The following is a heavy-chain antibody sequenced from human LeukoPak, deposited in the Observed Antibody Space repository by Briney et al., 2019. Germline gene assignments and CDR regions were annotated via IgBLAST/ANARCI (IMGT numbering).Heavy chain of an antibody. D-gene: IGHD5-12*01. CDR3: ARSGGYVFNWFDP. Sequence: SETLSLTCTVSGGSISSYYWSWIRQPPGKGLEWIGYIYYSGSTNYNPSLKSRVTISVDTSKNQFSLKLGSVTAADTAVYYCARSGGYVFNWFDPWGQGTLVTVSS. J-gene: IGHJ5*02. CDR1: GGSISSYY. V-gene: IGHV4-59*08. CDR2: IYYSGST.